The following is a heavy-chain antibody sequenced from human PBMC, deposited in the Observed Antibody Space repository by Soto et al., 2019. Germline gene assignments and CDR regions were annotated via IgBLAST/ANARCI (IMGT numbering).Heavy chain of an antibody. D-gene: IGHD3-16*02. Sequence: PSEILSLTCSVSGVSISSYFWTWIRQPPGRGLEWIGYTYHRGSTNYSPSLKSRVAIALDTSENQFSLKVSSVTSADTAVYYCARIGGYHGPLDYWGQGTPVTVSS. V-gene: IGHV4-59*01. CDR2: TYHRGST. J-gene: IGHJ4*02. CDR1: GVSISSYF. CDR3: ARIGGYHGPLDY.